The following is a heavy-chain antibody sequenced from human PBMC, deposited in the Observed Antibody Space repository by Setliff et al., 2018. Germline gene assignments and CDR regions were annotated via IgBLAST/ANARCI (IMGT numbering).Heavy chain of an antibody. J-gene: IGHJ4*02. CDR1: GGTFSDYY. D-gene: IGHD6-6*01. V-gene: IGHV4-34*01. CDR3: ARGRNVAARLLDS. Sequence: SETLSLTCAAYGGTFSDYYWTWIRQPPGKGLEWIGEINHRGSTKYSPSLESRVTMSVDPSKNQFSLKVTSVTAADTAVYYCARGRNVAARLLDSWGRGTLVTVSS. CDR2: INHRGST.